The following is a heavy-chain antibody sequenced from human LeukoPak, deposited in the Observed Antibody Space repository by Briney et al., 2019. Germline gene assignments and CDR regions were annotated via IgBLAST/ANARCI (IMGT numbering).Heavy chain of an antibody. J-gene: IGHJ4*02. D-gene: IGHD3-9*01. Sequence: GGSLRLSCAASGFPFSSYGMHWVRQAPGKGLEWVAFIRYDGRNKYYADSVKGRFTISRDNSKNTLYLQMNSLRAEDTAVYYCAKDRYYDIPFDYWGQGTLVTVSS. CDR2: IRYDGRNK. V-gene: IGHV3-30*02. CDR1: GFPFSSYG. CDR3: AKDRYYDIPFDY.